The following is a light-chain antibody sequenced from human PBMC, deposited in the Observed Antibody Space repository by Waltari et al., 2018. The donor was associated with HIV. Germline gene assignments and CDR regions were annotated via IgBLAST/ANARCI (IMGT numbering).Light chain of an antibody. CDR3: MQALQTPFT. CDR2: LGS. CDR1: QSLLNSNGYNY. J-gene: IGKJ3*01. V-gene: IGKV2-28*01. Sequence: DSVMTQSPLSLPVTPGETASISCRSRQSLLNSNGYNYLDWYVQKPGQSPQLLIYLGSDRASGVPDRFSVSGSGTEFTLKISRVEAEDVGVYYCMQALQTPFTFGPGTKLDIK.